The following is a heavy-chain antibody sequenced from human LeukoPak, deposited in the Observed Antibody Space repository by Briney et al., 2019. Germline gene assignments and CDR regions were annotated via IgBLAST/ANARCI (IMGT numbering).Heavy chain of an antibody. Sequence: GGSLRLSCAASGFAFSDYYMSWIRQAPGEGLESISYISSSWNTIHDADSLKGRFTITTDHARNSLSLQMHSLGVEDTAVYYCARDLGSGAFDIWGQGTMVTVSS. CDR1: GFAFSDYY. V-gene: IGHV3-11*04. CDR2: ISSSWNTI. J-gene: IGHJ3*02. CDR3: ARDLGSGAFDI. D-gene: IGHD3-10*01.